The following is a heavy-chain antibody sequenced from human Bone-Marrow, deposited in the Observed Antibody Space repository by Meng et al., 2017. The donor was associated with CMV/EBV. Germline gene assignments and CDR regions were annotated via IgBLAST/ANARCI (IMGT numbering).Heavy chain of an antibody. J-gene: IGHJ3*01. Sequence: ASVKVSCKASGYTFTGYFFHWVRQAPGQGLEWMGWINPNSGATNYAQKFQGRVTMTRDTSITTAYMELSRLSSDDTAVFYCARDLPYSGSLSAFDVWGQGKMVNV. CDR2: INPNSGAT. V-gene: IGHV1-2*02. D-gene: IGHD1-26*01. CDR1: GYTFTGYF. CDR3: ARDLPYSGSLSAFDV.